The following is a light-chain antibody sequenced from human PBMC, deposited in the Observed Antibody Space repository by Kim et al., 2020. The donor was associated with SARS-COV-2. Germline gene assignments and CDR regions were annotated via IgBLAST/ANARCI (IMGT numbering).Light chain of an antibody. CDR2: GKN. CDR1: SLRSYY. V-gene: IGLV3-19*01. CDR3: NSRDSSGNHLV. J-gene: IGLJ3*02. Sequence: AVGQTGRITCQGDSLRSYYASWYQQKPGQAPVLVIYGKNNRPSGIPDRFSGSSSGNTASLTITGAQAEDEADYYCNSRDSSGNHLVFGGGTKLTVL.